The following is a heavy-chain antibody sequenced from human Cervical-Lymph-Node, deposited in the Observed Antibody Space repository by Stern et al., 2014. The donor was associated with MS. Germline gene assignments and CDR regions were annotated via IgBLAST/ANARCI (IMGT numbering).Heavy chain of an antibody. CDR3: ARHFDYYYYGMDV. J-gene: IGHJ6*02. CDR2: IYYSGST. V-gene: IGHV4-39*01. Sequence: QVQLQESGPGLVKPSETLSLTCTVSGGSISSGSYYWGWIRQPPGKGLEWIGSIYYSGSTYYNPSLKSRVTISVDTSKNQLSLKLSSVPAADTAVYYCARHFDYYYYGMDVWGQGTTVTVSS. CDR1: GGSISSGSYY.